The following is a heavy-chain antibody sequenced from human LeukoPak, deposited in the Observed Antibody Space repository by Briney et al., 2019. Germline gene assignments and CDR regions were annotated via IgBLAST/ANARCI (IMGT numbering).Heavy chain of an antibody. CDR2: ISSSSTYI. D-gene: IGHD6-19*01. V-gene: IGHV3-21*01. Sequence: GGSLRLSCVASGITFSSYTINWVRQAPGKGLEWFSSISSSSTYIYYADSVKGRFTISRDNAKNSLYLQMNSLRAEDTAVYYCARGSSRADYWGQGTLVTVSP. CDR3: ARGSSRADY. CDR1: GITFSSYT. J-gene: IGHJ4*02.